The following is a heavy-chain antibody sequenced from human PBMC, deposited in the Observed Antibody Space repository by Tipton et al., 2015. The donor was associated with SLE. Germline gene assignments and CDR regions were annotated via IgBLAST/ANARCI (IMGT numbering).Heavy chain of an antibody. CDR2: IYYSGST. Sequence: TLSLTCTVSGGSISSGSYYWSWIRQPPGKGLEWIGYIYYSGSTNYNPSLKSRVTISVDTSKNQFSLKLSSVTAADTAVYYCARGAITPIPFDPWGQGTLVTVSS. J-gene: IGHJ5*02. D-gene: IGHD2-15*01. V-gene: IGHV4-61*01. CDR3: ARGAITPIPFDP. CDR1: GGSISSGSYY.